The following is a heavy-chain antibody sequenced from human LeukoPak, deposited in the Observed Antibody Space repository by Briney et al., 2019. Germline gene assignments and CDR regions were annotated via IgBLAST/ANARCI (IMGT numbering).Heavy chain of an antibody. Sequence: AGGSLRLSCAASGFTFSSYGMHWVRQAPGKGLEWVAVMSYDGGNKYYADSVKGRFTISSDNSKNTLYLQMNSLRAEDTAVYYCAKDLEGLPSANFDYWGQGTLVTVSS. CDR3: AKDLEGLPSANFDY. D-gene: IGHD2-2*01. CDR2: MSYDGGNK. V-gene: IGHV3-30*18. CDR1: GFTFSSYG. J-gene: IGHJ4*02.